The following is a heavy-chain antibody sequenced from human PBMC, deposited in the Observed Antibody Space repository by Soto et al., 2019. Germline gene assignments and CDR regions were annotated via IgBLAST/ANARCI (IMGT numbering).Heavy chain of an antibody. CDR1: GGSLGSYD. V-gene: IGHV4-59*01. CDR2: VYYTGTT. Sequence: AETLSLTCTVSGGSLGSYDWSWIRQPPGKGLEWIGYVYYTGTTDYDPSFKSRVTMSIDPSKNQFSLKVNSVTAPDTAVYFSARGVIRWTQYFFSYWGQGAPVTVSS. J-gene: IGHJ4*02. D-gene: IGHD5-18*01. CDR3: ARGVIRWTQYFFSY.